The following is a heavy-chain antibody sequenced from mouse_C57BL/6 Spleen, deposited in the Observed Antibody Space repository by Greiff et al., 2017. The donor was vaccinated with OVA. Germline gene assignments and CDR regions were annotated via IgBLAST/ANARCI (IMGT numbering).Heavy chain of an antibody. CDR3: ASALSRAMDY. J-gene: IGHJ4*01. CDR1: GYTFTDYN. CDR2: INPNNGGT. V-gene: IGHV1-22*01. D-gene: IGHD6-1*01. Sequence: VQLKESGPELVKPGASVKMSCKASGYTFTDYNMHWVKQSHGKSLEWIGYINPNNGGTSYNQKFKGKATLTVNKSSSTAYMELRSLTSEDSAVYYCASALSRAMDYWGQGTSVTVSS.